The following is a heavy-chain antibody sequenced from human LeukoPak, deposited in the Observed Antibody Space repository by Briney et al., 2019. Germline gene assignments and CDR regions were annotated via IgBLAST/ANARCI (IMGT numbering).Heavy chain of an antibody. CDR2: INPNGGGT. V-gene: IGHV1-2*02. D-gene: IGHD3-22*01. CDR3: ARRYHYDNSAYYYGFNH. CDR1: GYTFTDYY. Sequence: ASVKVSCKASGYTFTDYYMHWVRQAPGQGLEWVGWINPNGGGTNYAQKFQGRVTMTRDTSFNTGYMELSSLRSDDTAVYYCARRYHYDNSAYYYGFNHWGQGTLVTVSS. J-gene: IGHJ4*02.